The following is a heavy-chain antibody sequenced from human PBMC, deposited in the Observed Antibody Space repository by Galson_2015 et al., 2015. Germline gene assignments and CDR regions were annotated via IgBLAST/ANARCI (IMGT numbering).Heavy chain of an antibody. J-gene: IGHJ5*02. CDR3: ARASQDCSRASCPLTP. V-gene: IGHV1-69*05. D-gene: IGHD2-2*01. CDR1: GGSFSTYT. Sequence: SVKVSCKASGGSFSTYTISWVRQAPGQGLEWMGWITPMFGTANYAHKFQGRVTVTKDTSTSTVYMEVNSLRSEDTAVYYCARASQDCSRASCPLTPWGQGTLVTVSS. CDR2: ITPMFGTA.